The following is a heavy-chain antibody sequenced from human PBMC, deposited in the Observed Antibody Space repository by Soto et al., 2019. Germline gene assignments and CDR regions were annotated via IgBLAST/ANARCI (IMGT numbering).Heavy chain of an antibody. CDR1: GDSMSKYY. CDR2: IWTSGST. D-gene: IGHD3-16*01. J-gene: IGHJ4*02. CDR3: ARTVGAAYYFDF. Sequence: QVQLQESGPGLVKPSETLSLTCNVSGDSMSKYYWSWVRQPAGKGLEWIGRIWTSGSTNYNPSLKRRVTMSIDTSNQHFSLDLKSVSAADTAVYYCARTVGAAYYFDFWGQGVLVTVSS. V-gene: IGHV4-4*07.